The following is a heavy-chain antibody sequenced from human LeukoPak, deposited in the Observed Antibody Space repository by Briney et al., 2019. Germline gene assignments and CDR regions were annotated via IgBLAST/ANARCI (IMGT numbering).Heavy chain of an antibody. CDR1: GFTFSSSW. V-gene: IGHV3-74*01. D-gene: IGHD3-16*02. CDR2: IKNDGSST. J-gene: IGHJ4*02. Sequence: GGSLRLSCAASGFTFSSSWMHWVRQAPGKGLVWVSRIKNDGSSTTYADSVKGRFTISRDNVKNTLYLQMNSLRAEDTAVYYCARDAPTVVWGQGALVTVSS. CDR3: ARDAPTVV.